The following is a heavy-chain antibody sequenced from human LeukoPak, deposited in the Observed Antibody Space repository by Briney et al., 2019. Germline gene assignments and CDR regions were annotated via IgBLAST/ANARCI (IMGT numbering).Heavy chain of an antibody. Sequence: GGSLRLSCAASGFTFSSYSMHWVRQAPGKGLEWVSYISSSGSTIYYADSVKGRFTISRDNAKNSLYLQMNSLRAEDTAVYYCAREESSSSGYYFDYWGQGALVTVSS. CDR2: ISSSGSTI. J-gene: IGHJ4*02. CDR3: AREESSSSGYYFDY. CDR1: GFTFSSYS. D-gene: IGHD6-6*01. V-gene: IGHV3-48*04.